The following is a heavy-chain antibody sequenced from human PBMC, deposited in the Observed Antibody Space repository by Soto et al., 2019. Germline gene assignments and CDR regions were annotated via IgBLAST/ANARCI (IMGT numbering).Heavy chain of an antibody. J-gene: IGHJ4*02. Sequence: QVPLVQSGAEVKKPGASVKVSCKASGYTFTSYGISWVRQAPGQGLEWMGWISAYNGNTNYAQKLQGRVTMTTDTSTSTAYMELRSLRSDDTAVYYCARMNTGYSSGWYPYYFDYWGQGTLVTVSS. CDR1: GYTFTSYG. V-gene: IGHV1-18*01. CDR2: ISAYNGNT. D-gene: IGHD6-19*01. CDR3: ARMNTGYSSGWYPYYFDY.